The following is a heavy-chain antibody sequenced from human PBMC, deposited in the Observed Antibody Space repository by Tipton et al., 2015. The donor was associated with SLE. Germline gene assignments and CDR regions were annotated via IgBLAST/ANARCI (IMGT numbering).Heavy chain of an antibody. CDR2: ISYDGSNK. CDR3: ARTMVGRPDACDI. J-gene: IGHJ3*02. Sequence: SLRLSCAASGFTFSTYAMHWVRQAPGKGLEWVTVISYDGSNKYYADSVKGRFTISRDNSKNTLYLQMNGLRAEDTAVYYCARTMVGRPDACDIWGRGTLVTVSS. D-gene: IGHD2-8*01. CDR1: GFTFSTYA. V-gene: IGHV3-30*04.